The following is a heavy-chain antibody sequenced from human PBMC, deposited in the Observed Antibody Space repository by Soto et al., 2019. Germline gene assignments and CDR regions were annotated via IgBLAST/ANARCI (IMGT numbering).Heavy chain of an antibody. D-gene: IGHD3-16*01. CDR1: GYIFVSYG. J-gene: IGHJ6*02. CDR3: AMVDNYVTPTPQDV. CDR2: ISPYTGDT. Sequence: QVQLVKSGDEMKKPGASVRVSCKASGYIFVSYGIAWMRQAPGQGLEWMGWISPYTGDTHSASKVQGRLTMTTDTSTSTAYMDLGSLTSDDTAVFYCAMVDNYVTPTPQDVWGQGTTVTVSS. V-gene: IGHV1-18*01.